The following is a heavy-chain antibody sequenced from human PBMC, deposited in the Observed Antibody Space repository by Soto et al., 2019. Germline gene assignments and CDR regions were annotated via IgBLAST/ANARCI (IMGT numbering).Heavy chain of an antibody. V-gene: IGHV4-31*03. Sequence: SETLSLTCTVSGGSISSGGYYWSWIRQHPGKGLEWIGYIYYSGSTYYNPSLKSRVTISVDTSKNQFSLKLSSVTAADTAVYYCARGTTVDAFDIWGQGTMVTVSS. D-gene: IGHD4-17*01. CDR2: IYYSGST. J-gene: IGHJ3*02. CDR1: GGSISSGGYY. CDR3: ARGTTVDAFDI.